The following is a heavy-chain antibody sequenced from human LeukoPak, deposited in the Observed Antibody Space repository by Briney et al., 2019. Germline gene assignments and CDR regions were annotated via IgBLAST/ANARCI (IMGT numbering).Heavy chain of an antibody. CDR2: IWYDGSNK. CDR1: GFTFSSYG. CDR3: ARDPDYGDERSFDY. D-gene: IGHD4-17*01. V-gene: IGHV3-33*01. J-gene: IGHJ4*02. Sequence: GRSLRLSCAASGFTFSSYGMHWVRQAPGKGLEWVAVIWYDGSNKYYADSVKGRFTISRDNSKNTLYLQTNSLRAEDTAVYYCARDPDYGDERSFDYWGQGTLVTVSS.